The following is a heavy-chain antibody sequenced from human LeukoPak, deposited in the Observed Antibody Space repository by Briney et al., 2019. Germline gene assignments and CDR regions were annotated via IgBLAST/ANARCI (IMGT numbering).Heavy chain of an antibody. V-gene: IGHV4-34*01. CDR3: ARRRWSSSSVIGY. Sequence: SETLSLTCGVNGGSLSGYYWIWIRQTPTQELEWIGEINHSGSTNYNPSLKSRVTVSVDTAKNQFYLSSTSLTAADTAVYYCARRRWSSSSVIGYWGRGTRVTVSP. CDR2: INHSGST. CDR1: GGSLSGYY. D-gene: IGHD6-6*01. J-gene: IGHJ4*02.